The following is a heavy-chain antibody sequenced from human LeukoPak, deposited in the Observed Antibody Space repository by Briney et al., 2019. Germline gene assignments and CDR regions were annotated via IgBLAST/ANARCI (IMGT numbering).Heavy chain of an antibody. CDR1: GGSISSGDYY. CDR3: ARSRSGGSYKRRYYFDY. Sequence: SETLSLTCTVSGGSISSGDYYWSWIRQPPGKGLEWIGYIYYSGSTNYNPSLKSRVTISVDTSKNQFSLKLSSVTAADTAVYYCARSRSGGSYKRRYYFDYWGQGTLVTVSS. V-gene: IGHV4-30-4*01. J-gene: IGHJ4*02. D-gene: IGHD1-26*01. CDR2: IYYSGST.